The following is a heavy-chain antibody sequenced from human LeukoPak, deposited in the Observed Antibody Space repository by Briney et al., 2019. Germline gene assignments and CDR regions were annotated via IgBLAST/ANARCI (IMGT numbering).Heavy chain of an antibody. CDR1: GGSVTSGNYY. Sequence: SQTLSLTCTVSGGSVTSGNYYWNWIRQPAGKGREWIGRIYTNGGASYNPSLKGRVTISIDASKNQFSLKLSSVTAADTAVYYCAREPPGYWGQGILVTVSS. J-gene: IGHJ4*02. CDR2: IYTNGGA. V-gene: IGHV4-61*02. CDR3: AREPPGY.